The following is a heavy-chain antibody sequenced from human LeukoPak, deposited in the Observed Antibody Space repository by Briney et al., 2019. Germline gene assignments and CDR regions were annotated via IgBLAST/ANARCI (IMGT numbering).Heavy chain of an antibody. V-gene: IGHV1-8*01. CDR2: MNPNSGNT. CDR3: ARDDARDIAARRGGLDY. J-gene: IGHJ4*02. D-gene: IGHD6-6*01. Sequence: ASVKVSCKASGYTFTIYDINWVRQATGQGLEWMGWMNPNSGNTGYAQKFQGRVTMTRNTSISTAYMELRSLRSDDTAVYYCARDDARDIAARRGGLDYWGQGTLVTVSS. CDR1: GYTFTIYD.